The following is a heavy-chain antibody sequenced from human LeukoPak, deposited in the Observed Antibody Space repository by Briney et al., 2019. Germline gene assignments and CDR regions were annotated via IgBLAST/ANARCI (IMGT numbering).Heavy chain of an antibody. D-gene: IGHD3-3*01. CDR2: INAGNGNT. CDR1: GYTFTSYA. V-gene: IGHV1-3*01. J-gene: IGHJ3*02. Sequence: GASVKVSCKASGYTFTSYAMHWVRQAPGQRLEWMGWINAGNGNTKYSQEFQGRVTITRDTSTSTAYMELRSLRSDDTAVYYCARGQNTIFGVVILRNDAFDIWGQGTMVTVSS. CDR3: ARGQNTIFGVVILRNDAFDI.